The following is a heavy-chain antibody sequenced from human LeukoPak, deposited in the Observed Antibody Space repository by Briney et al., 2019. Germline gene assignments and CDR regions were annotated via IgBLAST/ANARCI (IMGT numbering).Heavy chain of an antibody. V-gene: IGHV1-18*01. Sequence: ASVKVSCKASGYTFSSYGISWVRQAPGQGLEWMGWISAYNGNTDYAQNFQDRVTMSTDTSTSTVYMDLRSLRSDDTAVYYCARDRSTHDYWGQGTLVTVSS. CDR3: ARDRSTHDY. CDR1: GYTFSSYG. CDR2: ISAYNGNT. J-gene: IGHJ4*02.